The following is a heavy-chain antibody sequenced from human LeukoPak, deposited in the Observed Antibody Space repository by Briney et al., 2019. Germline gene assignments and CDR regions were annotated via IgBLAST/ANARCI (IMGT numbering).Heavy chain of an antibody. Sequence: GGSLRLSCAASGFTFSSYAMHWDRQAPGKGLEWVAVISYDGSNKYYADSVKGRFTISRDNSKNTLYLQMNSLRAEDTAVYYCARDHMTTVAVYYYYGMDVWGQGTTVTVFS. V-gene: IGHV3-30-3*01. D-gene: IGHD4-11*01. CDR3: ARDHMTTVAVYYYYGMDV. CDR1: GFTFSSYA. CDR2: ISYDGSNK. J-gene: IGHJ6*02.